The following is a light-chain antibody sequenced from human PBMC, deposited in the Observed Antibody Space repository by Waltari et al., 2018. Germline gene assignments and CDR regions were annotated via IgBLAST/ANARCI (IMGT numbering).Light chain of an antibody. V-gene: IGLV3-1*01. J-gene: IGLJ1*01. CDR3: QAWASSNYV. Sequence: SYVLTQSPSVSVSPGQTVTITCSGDNLGEKYVSWYQQKPGQSPVLVIFQDTKRPAGIPARFCGSMSGDTATLTIGGTQPVDEAVYFCQAWASSNYVFASGTKVTVL. CDR2: QDT. CDR1: NLGEKY.